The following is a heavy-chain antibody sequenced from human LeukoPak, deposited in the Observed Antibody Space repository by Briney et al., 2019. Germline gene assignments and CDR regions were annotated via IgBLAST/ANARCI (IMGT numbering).Heavy chain of an antibody. Sequence: ASVKVSCKASGGTFSSYAISWVRQAPGQGLERMGRIIPILGIANYAQKFQGRVTITADKSTSTAYMELSSLRSEDTAVYYCARLKGRWLVQDAFDIWGQGTMVTVSS. V-gene: IGHV1-69*04. J-gene: IGHJ3*02. CDR1: GGTFSSYA. D-gene: IGHD6-19*01. CDR2: IIPILGIA. CDR3: ARLKGRWLVQDAFDI.